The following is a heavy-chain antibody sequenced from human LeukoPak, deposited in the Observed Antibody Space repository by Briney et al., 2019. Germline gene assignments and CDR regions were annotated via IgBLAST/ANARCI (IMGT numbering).Heavy chain of an antibody. Sequence: PGGSLRLSCAASGFTFSAYSMNWVRQAPGKGLEWVSYISGSRATIKNADSVEGRFTISRDNAKNSLYLQMTSLRAEDTAVYYCARFLNNRVPQSLNAFDIWGQGTMVTVSS. V-gene: IGHV3-48*04. CDR2: ISGSRATI. J-gene: IGHJ3*02. CDR1: GFTFSAYS. CDR3: ARFLNNRVPQSLNAFDI. D-gene: IGHD1-14*01.